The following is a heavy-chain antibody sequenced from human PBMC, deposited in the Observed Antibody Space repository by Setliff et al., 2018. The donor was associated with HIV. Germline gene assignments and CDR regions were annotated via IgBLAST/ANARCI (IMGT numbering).Heavy chain of an antibody. D-gene: IGHD1-26*01. CDR3: ARGGASRPDY. J-gene: IGHJ4*02. Sequence: GGSLRLSCAASGFTFSTYWMSWVRQAPGKGLEWVANIKKDGSEKFYVDSVKGRLTISRDNAKRVLYLQMNSLRAEDTAVHYCARGGASRPDYWGRGTLVTVSS. CDR2: IKKDGSEK. CDR1: GFTFSTYW. V-gene: IGHV3-7*04.